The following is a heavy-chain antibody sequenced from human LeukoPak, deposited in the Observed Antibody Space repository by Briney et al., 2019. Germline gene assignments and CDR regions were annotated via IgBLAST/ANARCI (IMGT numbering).Heavy chain of an antibody. D-gene: IGHD6-19*01. CDR3: AREAVAGQHSDY. CDR2: IYYSGIS. V-gene: IGHV4-59*01. J-gene: IGHJ4*02. CDR1: GGSISTYY. Sequence: NSSETLSLTCTVSGGSISTYYWSWIRQSPGKGLEWIGYIYYSGISNHNPSLNSRVTISVDTSNNQFSLKLRSVTAADTAVYYCAREAVAGQHSDYWGQGALVTVSS.